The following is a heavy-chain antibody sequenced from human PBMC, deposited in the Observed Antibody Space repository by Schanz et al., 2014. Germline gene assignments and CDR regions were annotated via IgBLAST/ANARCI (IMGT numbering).Heavy chain of an antibody. Sequence: EVQLVESGGGLVQPGGSLRLSCAASGFRFRDHWMHWVRQAPGKGLVWVSRMDYDGSVTLYADFVMGRFTISRDNAKNSLYLQMNSLRAEDTAVYYCARDKGGYYPFDYWGQGSLVTVSS. D-gene: IGHD3-22*01. CDR2: MDYDGSVT. V-gene: IGHV3-74*03. J-gene: IGHJ4*02. CDR3: ARDKGGYYPFDY. CDR1: GFRFRDHW.